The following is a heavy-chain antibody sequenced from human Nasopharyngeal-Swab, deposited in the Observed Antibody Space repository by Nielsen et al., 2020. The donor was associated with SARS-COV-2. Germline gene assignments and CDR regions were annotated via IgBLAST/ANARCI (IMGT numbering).Heavy chain of an antibody. Sequence: GGSLRLSCVASGFTFDDYAMHWVRQAPGKGLEWVSFISGDTYSTNYVDSVKGRFTISRDNSKNSLYLQMNSLRAEDSALYYCAKDWYYYDSSGCLDYWGQGTLVTVSS. D-gene: IGHD3-22*01. CDR3: AKDWYYYDSSGCLDY. J-gene: IGHJ4*02. CDR2: ISGDTYST. CDR1: GFTFDDYA. V-gene: IGHV3-43*02.